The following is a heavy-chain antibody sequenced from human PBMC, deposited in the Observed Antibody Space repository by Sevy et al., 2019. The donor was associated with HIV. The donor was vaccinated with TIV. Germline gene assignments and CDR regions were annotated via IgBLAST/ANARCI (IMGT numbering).Heavy chain of an antibody. CDR3: ARVLAVAGYYFDY. CDR1: GFTVSSNY. J-gene: IGHJ4*02. Sequence: GGSLRLSCAASGFTVSSNYMSWVRQAPGKGLEWVSVIYSGGSTYYADSVKGRFIISRDNSKNTLYLQMNSLRAEDTAVYYCARVLAVAGYYFDYWGQGTLVTVSS. CDR2: IYSGGST. V-gene: IGHV3-53*01. D-gene: IGHD6-19*01.